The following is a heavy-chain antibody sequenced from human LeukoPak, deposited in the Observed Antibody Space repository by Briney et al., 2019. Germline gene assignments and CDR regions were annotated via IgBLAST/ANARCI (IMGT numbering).Heavy chain of an antibody. CDR3: ARADCSSSTCYLRRSWFDP. CDR1: GFTLSNYD. CDR2: ISTSSRYI. J-gene: IGHJ5*02. V-gene: IGHV3-21*01. Sequence: GGSLRLSCAASGFTLSNYDMNWFRQAPGKGLEWVSSISTSSRYIYYKDSVRGRFTISRDDDKNSLYLEMNSLRAEDTAVYYCARADCSSSTCYLRRSWFDPWGQGTLVTVSS. D-gene: IGHD2-2*01.